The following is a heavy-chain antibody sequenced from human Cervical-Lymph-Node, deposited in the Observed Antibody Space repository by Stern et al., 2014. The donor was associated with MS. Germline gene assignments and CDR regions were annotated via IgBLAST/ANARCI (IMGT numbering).Heavy chain of an antibody. CDR3: AREAPGGSGWTPFDY. V-gene: IGHV4-59*01. CDR2: NSHGGST. J-gene: IGHJ4*02. CDR1: CGPISSYF. D-gene: IGHD6-19*01. Sequence: VQLVESGPGLVKPSETLSLTCTVSCGPISSYFWSWIRQSPARALQWIGYNSHGGSTNPNPSLKSRVTISRDTSKNHLSLKLRSVTAADTAVYYCAREAPGGSGWTPFDYWGQGILVTVSS.